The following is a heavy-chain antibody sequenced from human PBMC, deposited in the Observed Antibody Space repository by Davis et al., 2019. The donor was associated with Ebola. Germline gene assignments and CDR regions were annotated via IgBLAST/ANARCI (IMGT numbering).Heavy chain of an antibody. J-gene: IGHJ4*02. D-gene: IGHD1-26*01. V-gene: IGHV3-7*03. CDR1: GFTFNSYW. CDR3: ARDKIVGATYFDY. CDR2: IKKDESEK. Sequence: GESLKISCAGSGFTFNSYWMSWVRQAPGKGLGWVANIKKDESEKYYVDSVKGRFTISRDNAKNSLYLQMNSLRDEDTAVYYCARDKIVGATYFDYWGQGILVIVSS.